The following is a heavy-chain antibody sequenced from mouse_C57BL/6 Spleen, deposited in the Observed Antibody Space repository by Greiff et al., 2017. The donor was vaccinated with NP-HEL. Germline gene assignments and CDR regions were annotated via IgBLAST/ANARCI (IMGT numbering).Heavy chain of an antibody. CDR1: GYTFTSYW. Sequence: VQLQQSGAELVKPGASVKLSCKASGYTFTSYWMHWVKQRPGQGLEWIGMIHPNSGSTNYNEKFKSKATLTVDKSSSTAYMQLSSLTSEDSAVYYCARGRGTYYFDYWGQGTTLTVSS. D-gene: IGHD3-3*01. CDR3: ARGRGTYYFDY. CDR2: IHPNSGST. V-gene: IGHV1-64*01. J-gene: IGHJ2*01.